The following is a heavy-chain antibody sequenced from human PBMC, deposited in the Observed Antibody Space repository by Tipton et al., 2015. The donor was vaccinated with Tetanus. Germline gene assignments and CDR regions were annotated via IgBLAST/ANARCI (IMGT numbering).Heavy chain of an antibody. Sequence: TLSLTCTVSVGAIIDSYWGWIRQSPGKGLEWIGYIYYSGSTNYSPSLKSRVTISIDTSKSQFSLKMTSVTAADTGMYYCARLSSPFFGAFFVWGQGTMVTVSS. J-gene: IGHJ3*01. CDR3: ARLSSPFFGAFFV. CDR1: VGAIIDSY. V-gene: IGHV4-59*01. CDR2: IYYSGST. D-gene: IGHD3-3*01.